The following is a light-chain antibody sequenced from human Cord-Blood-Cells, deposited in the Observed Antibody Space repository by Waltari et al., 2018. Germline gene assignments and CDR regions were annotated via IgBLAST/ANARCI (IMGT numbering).Light chain of an antibody. J-gene: IGKJ4*01. CDR1: QSVSSY. CDR2: DAS. Sequence: EVVLTHSSATLSLSPGERPTLTCRAIQSVSSYLAWYQQKPGQSPSLLISDASIRSTGSPAGFSVSESATDLTLTISSLVPEDFAVYCCQQRSKWLTFGGGTKVEVK. CDR3: QQRSKWLT. V-gene: IGKV3-11*01.